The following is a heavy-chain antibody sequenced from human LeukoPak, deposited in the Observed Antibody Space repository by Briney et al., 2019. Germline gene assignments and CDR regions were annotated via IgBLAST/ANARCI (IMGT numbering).Heavy chain of an antibody. CDR1: GFTFSSYE. CDR2: ISSSATTI. V-gene: IGHV3-48*03. J-gene: IGHJ4*02. CDR3: ASHQYYYDSSGYYDRPFDY. D-gene: IGHD3-22*01. Sequence: PGGSLRLSCAASGFTFSSYEMNWVRQAPGKGLEWVSYISSSATTIYYADSVKDRFTISRDNAKNSLYLQMNSLRAEDTAVYYCASHQYYYDSSGYYDRPFDYWGQGTLVTVSS.